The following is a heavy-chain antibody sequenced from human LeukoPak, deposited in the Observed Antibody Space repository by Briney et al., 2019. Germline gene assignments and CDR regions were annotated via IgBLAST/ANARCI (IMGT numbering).Heavy chain of an antibody. J-gene: IGHJ4*02. Sequence: GGSLRLSCAASGFTFSSYWMSWVRQAPGKGLEWVANIKQDGSEKYYVDSVKGRFTISRDNAKNSLYLQMNSLRAEDTAVYYCARLGYCSGGSCCPGYYFDYWGQGTLVTVSS. D-gene: IGHD2-15*01. CDR1: GFTFSSYW. CDR2: IKQDGSEK. V-gene: IGHV3-7*01. CDR3: ARLGYCSGGSCCPGYYFDY.